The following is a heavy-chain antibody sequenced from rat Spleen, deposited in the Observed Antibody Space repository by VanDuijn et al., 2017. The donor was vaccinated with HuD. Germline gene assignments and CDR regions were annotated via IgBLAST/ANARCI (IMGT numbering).Heavy chain of an antibody. Sequence: EVQLVESGGCLVQPGRSLKLSCAASGFTFSSFAMAWVRQAPKKGLEWVASITPGGSDTYYPDSVKGRFTISRDNAKSTLSLQMDSLRSEDTATYHCARRHYGYTDYFDYWGQGVMVTVSS. CDR2: ITPGGSDT. CDR3: ARRHYGYTDYFDY. V-gene: IGHV5-25*01. J-gene: IGHJ2*01. D-gene: IGHD1-9*01. CDR1: GFTFSSFA.